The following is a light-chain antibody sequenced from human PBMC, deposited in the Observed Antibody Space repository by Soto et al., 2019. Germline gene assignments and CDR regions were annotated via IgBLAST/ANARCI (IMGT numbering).Light chain of an antibody. CDR2: AVS. Sequence: GDSVTITCRASQAIPSYITWYQQQTGKAPKLLIYAVSTLQSGDPSRFSGRGFGTEFTLTISSLQPEDFATYYCQQPNSYPPFTFGPGTKVDV. CDR1: QAIPSY. J-gene: IGKJ3*01. CDR3: QQPNSYPPFT. V-gene: IGKV1-9*01.